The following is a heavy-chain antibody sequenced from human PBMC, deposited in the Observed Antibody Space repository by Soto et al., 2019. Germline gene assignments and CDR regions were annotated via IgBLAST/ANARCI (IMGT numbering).Heavy chain of an antibody. CDR2: IYPGDSDT. V-gene: IGHV5-51*01. CDR3: ARHGFYGDYASNYFDP. D-gene: IGHD4-17*01. Sequence: GESLKISCKGSGYNFAAYWIAWVRQMPGKGLEYMGIIYPGDSDTRYSPSFQGQVTFSADKSINTAYLQWSSLKASDTAMYYCARHGFYGDYASNYFDPWGQGTLVTVSS. CDR1: GYNFAAYW. J-gene: IGHJ5*02.